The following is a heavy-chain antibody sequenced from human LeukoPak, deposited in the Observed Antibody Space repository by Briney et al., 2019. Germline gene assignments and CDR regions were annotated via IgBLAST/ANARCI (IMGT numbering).Heavy chain of an antibody. J-gene: IGHJ3*02. D-gene: IGHD2-15*01. CDR1: GYIFTDYY. V-gene: IGHV1-18*04. CDR2: ISAYNGNT. Sequence: GASVKVSCNASGYIFTDYYMHWVRQAPGQELGWMGRISAYNGNTNYAQKLQGRVTMTTDTSTSTAYMELRSLRSDDTAVYYCAREPLDIFIVVVVAATGDAFDIWGQGTMVTVSS. CDR3: AREPLDIFIVVVVAATGDAFDI.